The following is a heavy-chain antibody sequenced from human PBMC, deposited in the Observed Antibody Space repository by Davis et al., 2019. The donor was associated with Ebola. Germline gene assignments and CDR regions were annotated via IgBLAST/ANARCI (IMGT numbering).Heavy chain of an antibody. CDR1: GYTFTGYY. V-gene: IGHV1-2*06. J-gene: IGHJ4*02. D-gene: IGHD1-14*01. CDR2: INPNSGGT. Sequence: ASVKVSCKASGYTFTGYYMHWVRQAPGQGLEWMGRINPNSGGTNYAQKFQGRVTMTRDTSISTAYMELSRLRSEDTAVYYCARRALHHTPDYWGQGTLVTVSS. CDR3: ARRALHHTPDY.